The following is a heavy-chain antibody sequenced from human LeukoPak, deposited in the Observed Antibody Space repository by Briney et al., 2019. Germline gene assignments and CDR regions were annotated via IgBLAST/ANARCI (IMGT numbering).Heavy chain of an antibody. CDR1: GFTFSSYS. CDR2: ISTTSDYI. Sequence: GGSLRLSCAASGFTFSSYSMNWVRQAPGKGLEWVSSISTTSDYIYYADSLKGRLTISRDNAKNSLYLQMNRLRAEDRAVYYCARGGIYSQGFDYWGQGTLVTVSS. CDR3: ARGGIYSQGFDY. J-gene: IGHJ4*02. D-gene: IGHD6-13*01. V-gene: IGHV3-21*01.